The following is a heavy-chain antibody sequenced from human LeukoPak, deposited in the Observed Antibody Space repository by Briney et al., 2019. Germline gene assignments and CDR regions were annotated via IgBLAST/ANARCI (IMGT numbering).Heavy chain of an antibody. CDR2: IAPSGSA. V-gene: IGHV4-4*09. D-gene: IGHD4-17*01. CDR1: GASISTYY. J-gene: IGHJ6*03. CDR3: ARHLATTVTRGYSCHPMDV. Sequence: PSETLSLTCTASGASISTYYWSWIRQPPGEGLEWIAYIAPSGSAVYNPSLNSRLTVSVDTSKNQFSLKLNSVTAADTAVYYCARHLATTVTRGYSCHPMDVWAKGPRSPSP.